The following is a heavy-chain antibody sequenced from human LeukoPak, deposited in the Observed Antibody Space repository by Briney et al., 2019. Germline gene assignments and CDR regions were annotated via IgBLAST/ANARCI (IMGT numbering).Heavy chain of an antibody. CDR3: ATDFIVGAPHVNWFDP. J-gene: IGHJ5*02. CDR1: GGSISSSSYY. V-gene: IGHV4-39*01. CDR2: IYYSGST. D-gene: IGHD1-26*01. Sequence: KPSETLSLTCTVSGGSISSSSYYWGWIRQPPGKGLEWIGSIYYSGSTYYNPSLKSRVTISVDTSKNQFSLKLSSVTAADTAVYYCATDFIVGAPHVNWFDPWGQGTLVTVSS.